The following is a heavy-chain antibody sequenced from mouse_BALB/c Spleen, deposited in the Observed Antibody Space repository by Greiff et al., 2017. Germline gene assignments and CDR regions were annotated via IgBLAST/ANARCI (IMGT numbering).Heavy chain of an antibody. CDR3: ARCPYYYGSSYWMDY. D-gene: IGHD1-1*01. CDR2: INPSSGYT. J-gene: IGHJ4*01. V-gene: IGHV1-4*02. CDR1: GYTFTSYT. Sequence: QVQLKQSAAELARPGASVKMSCKASGYTFTSYTMHWVKQRPGQGLEWIGYINPSSGYTEYNQKFKDKTTLTADKSSSTAYMQLSSLTSEDSAVYYCARCPYYYGSSYWMDYWGQGTSVTVSS.